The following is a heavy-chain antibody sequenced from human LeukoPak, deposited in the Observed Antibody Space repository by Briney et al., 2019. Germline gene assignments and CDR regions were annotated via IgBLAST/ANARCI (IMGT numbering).Heavy chain of an antibody. V-gene: IGHV3-23*01. J-gene: IGHJ4*02. CDR2: ISGSDGRT. D-gene: IGHD4-11*01. Sequence: GGSLRLSCAASGFTFTYYAMNWVRQAPGKGLEWVSAISGSDGRTYYADSVKGRFTISRDNSKNTLYLQITSLRAEDTAVYYCARAGDYSYFDWWGEGTLVTVPS. CDR1: GFTFTYYA. CDR3: ARAGDYSYFDW.